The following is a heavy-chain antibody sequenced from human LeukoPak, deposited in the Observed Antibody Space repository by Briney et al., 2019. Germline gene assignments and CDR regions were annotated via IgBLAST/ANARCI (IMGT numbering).Heavy chain of an antibody. Sequence: ASVKVSCQVSGYTFTDYYMHWVQQAPGKGLEWMGLVDPEDGETIYAEKFQGRVTITADTSTDTAYMELSSLRSEDTAVYYCATGKGDYYYYMDVWGKGTTVTVSS. CDR2: VDPEDGET. CDR3: ATGKGDYYYYMDV. V-gene: IGHV1-69-2*01. CDR1: GYTFTDYY. J-gene: IGHJ6*03.